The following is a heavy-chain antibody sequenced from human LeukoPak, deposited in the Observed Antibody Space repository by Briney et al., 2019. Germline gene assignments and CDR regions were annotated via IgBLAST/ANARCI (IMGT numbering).Heavy chain of an antibody. D-gene: IGHD6-19*01. Sequence: PSETLSLTCTVSGGSISSSSYYWGWIRQPPGKGLEWIGSIYYSGSTYYNPSLKSRVTISVDTSKNQFSLKLSSVTAADTAVYYCAREKISSGDFDYWGQGTLVTVSS. J-gene: IGHJ4*02. CDR1: GGSISSSSYY. V-gene: IGHV4-39*02. CDR3: AREKISSGDFDY. CDR2: IYYSGST.